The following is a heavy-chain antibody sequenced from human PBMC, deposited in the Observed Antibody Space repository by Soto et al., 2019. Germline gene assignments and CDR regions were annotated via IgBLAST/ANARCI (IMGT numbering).Heavy chain of an antibody. CDR3: ARDDYGAVDY. Sequence: GGSLRLSCAASGFTLSSYWMSWVRQAPGKGLEWVANIKQDGSEKYYVDSVKGRFTISRDNAKNSLYLQMNSLRAEDTAVYYCARDDYGAVDYWGQGTLVTVSS. CDR1: GFTLSSYW. CDR2: IKQDGSEK. D-gene: IGHD4-17*01. V-gene: IGHV3-7*01. J-gene: IGHJ4*02.